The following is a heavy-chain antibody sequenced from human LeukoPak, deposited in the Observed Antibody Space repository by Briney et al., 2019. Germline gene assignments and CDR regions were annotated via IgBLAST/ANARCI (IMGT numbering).Heavy chain of an antibody. CDR1: GYTFTNYG. CDR3: ARTKDPDY. J-gene: IGHJ4*02. Sequence: GASVKVSCKASGYTFTNYGVNWVRQAPGQGLEWVGWVSPYNGRTSYAQKVQGRVSMTTDTSTNTAYMELRSLTSDDTAVYYCARTKDPDYWGQGTLVTVSS. V-gene: IGHV1-18*01. CDR2: VSPYNGRT.